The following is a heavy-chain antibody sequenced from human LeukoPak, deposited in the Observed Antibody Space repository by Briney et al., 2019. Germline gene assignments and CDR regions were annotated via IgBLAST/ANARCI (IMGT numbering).Heavy chain of an antibody. CDR1: GYTFTTNG. J-gene: IGHJ4*02. D-gene: IGHD3-10*01. CDR3: ARDEGARTYYCSGIFGY. Sequence: ASVKVSCKASGYTFTTNGISWVRQAPGQGLEWMGWISAYNGHTNSAQKFQGRVTMTTDTSTSTAYMELRSLTSDDTAVYYCARDEGARTYYCSGIFGYWGQGTLVTVSS. V-gene: IGHV1-18*01. CDR2: ISAYNGHT.